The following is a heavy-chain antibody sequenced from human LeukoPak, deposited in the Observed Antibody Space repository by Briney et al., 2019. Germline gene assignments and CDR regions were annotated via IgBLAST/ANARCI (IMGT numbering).Heavy chain of an antibody. V-gene: IGHV4-30-4*01. CDR1: GGSISSGDYY. J-gene: IGHJ4*02. CDR2: IYYGGST. D-gene: IGHD3-10*01. CDR3: ARDDWVYGSGGY. Sequence: TLSLTCTVSGGSISSGDYYWSWIRQPPGKGLEWIGYIYYGGSTYYNPSLKSRVTISVDTSKNQFSLKLGSVTAADTAVYYCARDDWVYGSGGYWGQGTLVTVSS.